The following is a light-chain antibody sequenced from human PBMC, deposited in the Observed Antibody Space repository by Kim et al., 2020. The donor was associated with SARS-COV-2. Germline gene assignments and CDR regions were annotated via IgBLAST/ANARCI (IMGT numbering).Light chain of an antibody. J-gene: IGKJ1*01. V-gene: IGKV1-6*02. CDR3: LQDFAYPWT. Sequence: ASVGDTVTITCRASQGIKNDLGWYQQKPGKAPELLIYVVSKLQSGVPSRFSGSGSGTDFTLTIKNLQPEDFATYYCLQDFAYPWTFGQGTKVDIK. CDR2: VVS. CDR1: QGIKND.